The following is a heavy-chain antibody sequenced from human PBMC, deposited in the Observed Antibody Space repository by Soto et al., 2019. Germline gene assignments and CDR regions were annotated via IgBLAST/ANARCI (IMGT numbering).Heavy chain of an antibody. D-gene: IGHD2-21*01. V-gene: IGHV3-33*01. J-gene: IGHJ4*02. CDR1: GFTFSNYG. Sequence: QVQLVESGGGVVQPGGSLRLSCAASGFTFSNYGMHWVRQAPGKGLEWVAVIWYDGNNNYYAASVKGRFTISRDNSNNTLYVQMTSLRAEDTAVYYCARGLHSLFDYWGQGTLVTVSS. CDR2: IWYDGNNN. CDR3: ARGLHSLFDY.